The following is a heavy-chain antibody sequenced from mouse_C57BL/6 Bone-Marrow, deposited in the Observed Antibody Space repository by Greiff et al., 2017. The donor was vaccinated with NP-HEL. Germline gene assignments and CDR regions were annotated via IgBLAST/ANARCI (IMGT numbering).Heavy chain of an antibody. Sequence: QVQLQQPGAELVKPGASVKLSCKASGYTFTSYWMHWVKQRPGQGLEWIGMIHPNSGSTNYKEKFKSKSTLTVDKSSSTAYMQLSSLTSEDSAVYYCARPYYGTWYFDYWGQGTTLTVSS. V-gene: IGHV1-64*01. CDR3: ARPYYGTWYFDY. J-gene: IGHJ2*01. CDR2: IHPNSGST. CDR1: GYTFTSYW. D-gene: IGHD1-1*01.